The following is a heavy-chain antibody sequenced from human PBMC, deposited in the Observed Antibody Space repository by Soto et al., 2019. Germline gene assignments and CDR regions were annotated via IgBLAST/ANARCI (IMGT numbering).Heavy chain of an antibody. V-gene: IGHV4-61*01. Sequence: SETLSLTCTVSGGSVSSGSYYWSWIRQPPGKGLEWIGYIYYSGSTNYNPSLKSRVTISVDTSKNQFSLKLSSVSAADTAMYYCARVQAGTIDYWGQGALVTVSS. CDR1: GGSVSSGSYY. CDR3: ARVQAGTIDY. D-gene: IGHD1-1*01. CDR2: IYYSGST. J-gene: IGHJ4*02.